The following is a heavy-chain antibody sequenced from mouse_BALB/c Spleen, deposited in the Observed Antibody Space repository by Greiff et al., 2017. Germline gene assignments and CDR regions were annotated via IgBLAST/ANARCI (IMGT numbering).Heavy chain of an antibody. Sequence: HVQLKESGPGLVAPSQSLSITCTVSGFSLTSYGVHWVRQPPGKGLEWLGVIWAGGSTNYNSALMSRLSISKDNSKSQVFLKMNSLQTADTAMYYCARDGGHGTRCAMDYWGQGTSVTVSS. CDR2: IWAGGST. CDR3: ARDGGHGTRCAMDY. V-gene: IGHV2-9*02. D-gene: IGHD2-14*01. J-gene: IGHJ4*01. CDR1: GFSLTSYG.